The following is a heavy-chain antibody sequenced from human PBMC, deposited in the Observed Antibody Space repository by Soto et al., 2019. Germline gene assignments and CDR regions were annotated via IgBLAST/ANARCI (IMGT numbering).Heavy chain of an antibody. CDR2: IYSGGST. CDR3: ARGPLYSSSWPYWFDP. D-gene: IGHD6-13*01. CDR1: GFTVSNNY. V-gene: IGHV3-53*01. Sequence: LRLSCAASGFTVSNNYMTWVRQAPGKGLEWVSVIYSGGSTYYADSVKGRFTISRDNSKNTLYLQMNSLRAEDTAVYYCARGPLYSSSWPYWFDPWGQGTLVTVSS. J-gene: IGHJ5*02.